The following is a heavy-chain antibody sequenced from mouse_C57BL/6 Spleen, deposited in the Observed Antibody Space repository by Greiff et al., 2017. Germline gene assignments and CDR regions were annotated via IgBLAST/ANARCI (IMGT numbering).Heavy chain of an antibody. J-gene: IGHJ2*01. Sequence: VQLQQSGPELVKPGASVKISCKASGYAFSSSWMNWVKQRPGKGLEWIGQIYPGDGDTNYNGKFKGKATLTADKSSSTAYMQLSSLTSEDSAVYFCSSVYGSYPFFGYWGQGTTLTVSS. D-gene: IGHD1-1*01. CDR2: IYPGDGDT. CDR1: GYAFSSSW. V-gene: IGHV1-82*01. CDR3: SSVYGSYPFFGY.